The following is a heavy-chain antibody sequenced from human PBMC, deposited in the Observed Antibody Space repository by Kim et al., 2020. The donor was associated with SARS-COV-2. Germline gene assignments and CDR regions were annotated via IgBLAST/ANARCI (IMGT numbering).Heavy chain of an antibody. CDR1: GFTFDDYT. Sequence: GGSLRLSCAASGFTFDDYTMHWVRQAPGKGLEWVSLISWDGGSTYYADSVKGRFTISRDNSKNSLYLQMNSLRTEDTALYYCAKDIGWLQSNDGMDVWGQGTMVTVSS. J-gene: IGHJ6*02. V-gene: IGHV3-43*01. CDR3: AKDIGWLQSNDGMDV. D-gene: IGHD5-12*01. CDR2: ISWDGGST.